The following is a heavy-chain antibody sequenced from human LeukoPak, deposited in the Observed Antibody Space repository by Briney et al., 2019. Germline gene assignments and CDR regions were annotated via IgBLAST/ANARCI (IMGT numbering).Heavy chain of an antibody. V-gene: IGHV4-34*01. CDR1: GGSFSGYY. CDR3: ARFDDSSGYYPQYYFDY. J-gene: IGHJ4*02. D-gene: IGHD3-22*01. CDR2: INHSGST. Sequence: SETLSLTCAVYGGSFSGYYWSWIRQPPGKGLEWIGEINHSGSTNYTPSLTSRVTISVDTSKNQFSLKLSSVTAADTAVYYCARFDDSSGYYPQYYFDYWGQGTLVTVSS.